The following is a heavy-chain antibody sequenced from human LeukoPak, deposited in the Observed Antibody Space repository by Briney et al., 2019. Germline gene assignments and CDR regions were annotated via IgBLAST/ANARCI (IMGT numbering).Heavy chain of an antibody. Sequence: PGGSLRLSCAASGFTFSSYSMNWVRQAPGKGLEWVSSISSSSSYIYYVDSVKGRFTISRDNAKNSLYLQMNSLRAEDTAVYYCARGEMDIVVVPAAIDPFDYWGQGTLVTVSS. CDR1: GFTFSSYS. D-gene: IGHD2-2*02. J-gene: IGHJ4*02. CDR2: ISSSSSYI. CDR3: ARGEMDIVVVPAAIDPFDY. V-gene: IGHV3-21*01.